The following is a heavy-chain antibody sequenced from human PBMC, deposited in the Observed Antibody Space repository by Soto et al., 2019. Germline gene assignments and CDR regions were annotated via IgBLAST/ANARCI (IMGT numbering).Heavy chain of an antibody. J-gene: IGHJ3*02. D-gene: IGHD2-8*01. V-gene: IGHV3-30*03. CDR2: ISRDGSEE. Sequence: QVQLVESGGGVVQPGRSLRLSCAASGIIFSAYGIHWVRQAPGKGLEWVAFISRDGSEEYYADSVKGRFTISRDNSKNTLYLQMNSLRVEDTTVYKCATARLNLLMKGPFDIWGQGTMVTVSS. CDR3: ATARLNLLMKGPFDI. CDR1: GIIFSAYG.